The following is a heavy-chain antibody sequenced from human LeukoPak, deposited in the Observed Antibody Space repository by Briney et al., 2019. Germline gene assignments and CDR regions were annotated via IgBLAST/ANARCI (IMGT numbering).Heavy chain of an antibody. Sequence: PGGSLRLSCAASGFTFSSYSMNWVRQAPGKGLEWLSYISGSSSTRYYADSVKGRFTISRDNAKNTLYLQMNSLRAEDTAVYYCAHDYWGQGTLVTVSS. V-gene: IGHV3-48*01. CDR2: ISGSSSTR. CDR3: AHDY. CDR1: GFTFSSYS. J-gene: IGHJ4*02.